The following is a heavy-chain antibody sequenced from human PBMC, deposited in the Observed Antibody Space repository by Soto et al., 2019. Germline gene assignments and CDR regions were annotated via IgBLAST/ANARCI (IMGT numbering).Heavy chain of an antibody. V-gene: IGHV3-23*01. Sequence: GGSLRLSCAASGFTFSSYAMSWVRQAPGKGLEWVSAISGSGGSTYYADSVKGRFTISRDNAKNSLYLQMNSLRAEDTAVYYCARGANLVTYDYWGQGTLVTVSS. D-gene: IGHD3-9*01. CDR1: GFTFSSYA. CDR3: ARGANLVTYDY. J-gene: IGHJ4*02. CDR2: ISGSGGST.